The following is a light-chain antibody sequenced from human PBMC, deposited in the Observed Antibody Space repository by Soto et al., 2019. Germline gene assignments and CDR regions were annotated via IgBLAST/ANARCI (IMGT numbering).Light chain of an antibody. CDR1: SRDVAVYSY. CDR2: DVT. CDR3: YSHAGSYTWI. Sequence: QAVLTQPRSVSGSPGQSFTVSCTGTSRDVAVYSYVSWFQQHPGKAPQLFIYDVTKRPSGVPDRFSGSKSGNTAALTISGLQAEDEAEYFCYSHAGSYTWIFXSGTKLTV. V-gene: IGLV2-11*01. J-gene: IGLJ1*01.